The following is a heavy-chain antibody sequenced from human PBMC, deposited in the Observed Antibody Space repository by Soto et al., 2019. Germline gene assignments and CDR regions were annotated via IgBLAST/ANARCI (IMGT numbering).Heavy chain of an antibody. CDR1: GFTFINHA. Sequence: GGSLRLSCAASGFTFINHAMHWVRQAPGKGLEWVAVTSYDGGNKYYADSVKGRFTISRDNSKNTVSLQMNSLRAEDTAVYYCAREGLFWLASDYWGQGTLVTVSS. J-gene: IGHJ4*02. D-gene: IGHD3-9*01. CDR3: AREGLFWLASDY. V-gene: IGHV3-30-3*01. CDR2: TSYDGGNK.